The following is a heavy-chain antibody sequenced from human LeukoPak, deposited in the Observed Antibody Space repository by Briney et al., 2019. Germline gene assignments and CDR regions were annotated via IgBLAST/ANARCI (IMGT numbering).Heavy chain of an antibody. V-gene: IGHV3-74*01. CDR3: ARDLFFSDAGYSSGWRAEYFHH. CDR2: INGAGSST. D-gene: IGHD6-19*01. J-gene: IGHJ1*01. Sequence: GGSLRLSCAASGFSFSSHWMHWVRQAPGKGLVWVSRINGAGSSTSYADSVKGRFTVSRDNAKNTLNLQMNSLRAEDTAVYYCARDLFFSDAGYSSGWRAEYFHHWGQGTLVTVSS. CDR1: GFSFSSHW.